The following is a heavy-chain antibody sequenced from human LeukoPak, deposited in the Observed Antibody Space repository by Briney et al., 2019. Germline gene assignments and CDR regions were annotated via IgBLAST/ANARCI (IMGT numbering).Heavy chain of an antibody. D-gene: IGHD2-2*01. CDR3: AKGGVEYQLNY. Sequence: PGGSLRLSCAASGFTFSSYSMNWVRQAPGKGLEWVSYISSSSSTIYYADSVKGRFTISRDNAKNSLYLQMNSLRAEDTAVYYCAKGGVEYQLNYWGQGTLVTVSS. CDR1: GFTFSSYS. CDR2: ISSSSSTI. J-gene: IGHJ4*02. V-gene: IGHV3-48*04.